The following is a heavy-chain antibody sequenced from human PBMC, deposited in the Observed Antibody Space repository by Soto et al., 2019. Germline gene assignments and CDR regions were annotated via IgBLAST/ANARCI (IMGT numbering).Heavy chain of an antibody. V-gene: IGHV1-18*01. CDR2: INAYHGNT. Sequence: QVQLVQSGAEVKKPGASVKVSCKASGYTFTNYGISWVRQAPGQGLEWMGWINAYHGNTKYAQKPQGRVTMTTDTATRTAYMKLSSLRSDDTAVYYCARDKAMAQFAYWGQGTLAPVSS. CDR3: ARDKAMAQFAY. J-gene: IGHJ4*02. D-gene: IGHD5-18*01. CDR1: GYTFTNYG.